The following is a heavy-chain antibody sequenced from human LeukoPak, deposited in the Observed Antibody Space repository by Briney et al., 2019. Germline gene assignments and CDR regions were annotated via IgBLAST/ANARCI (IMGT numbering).Heavy chain of an antibody. V-gene: IGHV3-48*03. CDR3: AELGITMIGGV. Sequence: HPGGSLRLFCAASVFTFRIYEMNGLRQAPGKGLEGVSYISGSGSTIYYADSVKGLFTISRDKAKNSLYLQMNSLRAEDTAVYYCAELGITMIGGVWGKGTTVTISS. CDR1: VFTFRIYE. J-gene: IGHJ6*04. CDR2: ISGSGSTI. D-gene: IGHD3-10*02.